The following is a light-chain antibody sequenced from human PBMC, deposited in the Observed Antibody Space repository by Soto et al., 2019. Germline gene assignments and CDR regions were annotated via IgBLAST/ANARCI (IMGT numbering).Light chain of an antibody. CDR3: QQYGSSPPWT. J-gene: IGKJ1*01. CDR1: QSVSFSY. V-gene: IGKV3-20*01. Sequence: EIVLTQSPGTLSLSPGERATLSCRASQSVSFSYLAWYQQKPGQAPRLLIYGASSRATGIPDRFSGSGSGTDCTLTISSLEPEDFAVYYGQQYGSSPPWTFGQGTKVEIK. CDR2: GAS.